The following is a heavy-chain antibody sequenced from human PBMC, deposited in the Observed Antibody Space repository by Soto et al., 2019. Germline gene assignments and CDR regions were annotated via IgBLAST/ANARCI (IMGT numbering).Heavy chain of an antibody. J-gene: IGHJ5*02. Sequence: ASVKVSCKAPGYTFTSYYLNWVRQAPGQGLEWMGVINPHGGSTKYAQKFQGRVTMTRDTSRNTVYMELRSLRSDDTAIYYCARSSGGNFGIIIEGHNWFEPWGQGTLVRVSS. CDR3: ARSSGGNFGIIIEGHNWFEP. D-gene: IGHD3-3*01. V-gene: IGHV1-46*01. CDR2: INPHGGST. CDR1: GYTFTSYY.